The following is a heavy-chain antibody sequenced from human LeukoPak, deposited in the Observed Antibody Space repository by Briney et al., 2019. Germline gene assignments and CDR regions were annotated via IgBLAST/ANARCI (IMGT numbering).Heavy chain of an antibody. CDR3: TKGISAVAFDP. J-gene: IGHJ5*02. Sequence: GGSLRLSCAASGFSFSSNWMHWVRQAPGKGLVWVSRINSDGSSSSYADSVKGRFTISRDNAKDTLHLQMNSLRAEDTAVYYCTKGISAVAFDPWGRGTLVTVSS. V-gene: IGHV3-74*01. D-gene: IGHD6-13*01. CDR1: GFSFSSNW. CDR2: INSDGSSS.